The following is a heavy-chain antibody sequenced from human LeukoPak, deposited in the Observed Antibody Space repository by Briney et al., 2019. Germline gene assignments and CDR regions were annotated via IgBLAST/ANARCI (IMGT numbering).Heavy chain of an antibody. J-gene: IGHJ5*02. V-gene: IGHV4-59*01. Sequence: SETLSLTCTVSGGSMSSYYWSWVRQPPGKGLEWIGYIYYSGSTNYNPSLKSRVTISVDTSKNQFSLKLYSVTAADTAVYYCARSVLRFLEWTSGGFDPWGQGTLVTVSS. CDR1: GGSMSSYY. CDR3: ARSVLRFLEWTSGGFDP. D-gene: IGHD3-3*01. CDR2: IYYSGST.